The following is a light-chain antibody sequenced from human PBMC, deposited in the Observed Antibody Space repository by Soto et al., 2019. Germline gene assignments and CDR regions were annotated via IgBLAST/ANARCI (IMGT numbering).Light chain of an antibody. CDR2: GAS. Sequence: EIVLTQSPGTLSLSPGERANLSCRASQSVSSSYLAWYQQRPGQAPRLLIYGASNRATGIPDRFSGSGSGTDFTLTISRLEPEDFAVYFCQQYGNSPLTFGGGTKVEIK. CDR3: QQYGNSPLT. V-gene: IGKV3-20*01. J-gene: IGKJ4*01. CDR1: QSVSSSY.